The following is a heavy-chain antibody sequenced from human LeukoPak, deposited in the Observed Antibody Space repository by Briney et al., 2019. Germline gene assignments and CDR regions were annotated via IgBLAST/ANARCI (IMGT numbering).Heavy chain of an antibody. D-gene: IGHD2-15*01. Sequence: GGSLRLSCAASGFTFTNYAMNWLRQAPGKRLEWVSVISGGGDTTYYADSVKGRFTISRDNSKNTVDLQMNSLTAEDTAVYYCAKVVVPASWDRNFDNWGQGTLVTVSS. CDR3: AKVVVPASWDRNFDN. CDR2: ISGGGDTT. V-gene: IGHV3-23*01. CDR1: GFTFTNYA. J-gene: IGHJ4*02.